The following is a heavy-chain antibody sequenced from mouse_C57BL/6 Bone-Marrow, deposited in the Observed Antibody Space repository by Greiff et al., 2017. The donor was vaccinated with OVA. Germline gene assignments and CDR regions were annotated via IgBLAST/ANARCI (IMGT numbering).Heavy chain of an antibody. D-gene: IGHD1-1*01. CDR2: IDPENGDT. Sequence: EVKLMESGAELVRPGASLKLSCTASGFNIKDDYMHWVKQRPEQGLEWIGWIDPENGDTEYASKFQGKATITADTSSNTAYLQLSSLTSEDTAVYYCTSITTVVADYAMDYWGQGTSVTVSS. V-gene: IGHV14-4*01. J-gene: IGHJ4*01. CDR1: GFNIKDDY. CDR3: TSITTVVADYAMDY.